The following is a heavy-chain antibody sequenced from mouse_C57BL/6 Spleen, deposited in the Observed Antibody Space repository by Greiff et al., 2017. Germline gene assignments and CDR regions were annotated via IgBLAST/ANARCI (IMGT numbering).Heavy chain of an antibody. CDR3: ARASYYSNYLYFDY. CDR2: IDPNSGGT. CDR1: GYTFTSYW. V-gene: IGHV1-72*01. Sequence: QVQLKQPGAELVKPGASVKLSCKASGYTFTSYWMHWVKQRPGRGLEWIGRIDPNSGGTKYNEKFKSKATLSVDKPSSTAYMQLSSLTSEDSAVYYCARASYYSNYLYFDYWGQGTTLTVSS. D-gene: IGHD2-5*01. J-gene: IGHJ2*01.